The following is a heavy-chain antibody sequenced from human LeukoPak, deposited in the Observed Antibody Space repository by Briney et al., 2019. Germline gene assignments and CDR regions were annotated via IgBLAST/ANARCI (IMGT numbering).Heavy chain of an antibody. D-gene: IGHD3-22*01. CDR2: INPNSGGT. CDR3: ARGTEYYDSSGPLFDY. V-gene: IGHV1-2*02. Sequence: GASVKVPCKASGYTFTGYYMHWVRQAPGQGLEWMGWINPNSGGTNYAQKFQGRVTMTRDTSISTAYMELSRLRSDDTAVYYCARGTEYYDSSGPLFDYWGQGTLVTVSS. J-gene: IGHJ4*02. CDR1: GYTFTGYY.